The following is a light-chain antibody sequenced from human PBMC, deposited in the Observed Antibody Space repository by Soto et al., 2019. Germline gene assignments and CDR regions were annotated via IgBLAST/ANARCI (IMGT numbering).Light chain of an antibody. Sequence: EIVLTQSPGTLSLSPGERATLSCRASQSVSSSYLAWYQQKPGQAPRLLIYGASSRATGIPDRFSGSGSATEFILTISSLQPDDFATYYCQQYNSYSPWTFGQGTKVDIK. J-gene: IGKJ1*01. CDR3: QQYNSYSPWT. V-gene: IGKV3-20*01. CDR1: QSVSSSY. CDR2: GAS.